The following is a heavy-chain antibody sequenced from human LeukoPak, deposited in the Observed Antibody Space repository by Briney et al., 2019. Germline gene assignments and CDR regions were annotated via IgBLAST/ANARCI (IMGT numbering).Heavy chain of an antibody. CDR3: AKEGGLVQGVISIRMTDYYSAMDV. Sequence: PGGTLTLSCVASGFTLSSHAMSWVRQAPGKGLEWVAGYSGRGGATYFADPVKGRFTISRDDSMNTLYCELNSLRAEYTGVYYCAKEGGLVQGVISIRMTDYYSAMDVWGQGTSVIVSS. CDR1: GFTLSSHA. CDR2: YSGRGGAT. J-gene: IGHJ6*02. V-gene: IGHV3-23*01. D-gene: IGHD3-10*01.